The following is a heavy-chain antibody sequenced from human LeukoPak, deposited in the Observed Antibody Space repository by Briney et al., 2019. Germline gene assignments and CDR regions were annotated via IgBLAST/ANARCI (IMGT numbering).Heavy chain of an antibody. D-gene: IGHD4/OR15-4a*01. J-gene: IGHJ4*02. V-gene: IGHV3-74*01. Sequence: PGGSLRLSCAASGFTFSSYWMHWVRHAPGKGLVWVSRINNDGSTTRYADSEKGRFTISRDNAKNTLYLQMNSLRAEDTAMYYCARSNYPYYFDYWGQGTLVTVSS. CDR3: ARSNYPYYFDY. CDR1: GFTFSSYW. CDR2: INNDGSTT.